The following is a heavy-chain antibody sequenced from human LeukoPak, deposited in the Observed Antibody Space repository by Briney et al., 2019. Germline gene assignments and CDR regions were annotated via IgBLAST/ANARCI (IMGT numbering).Heavy chain of an antibody. J-gene: IGHJ4*02. CDR2: ISYDGSNK. V-gene: IGHV3-33*05. Sequence: PGRSLRLSCAASGFTFSSYGMHWVRQAPGKGLEWVAVISYDGSNKYYADSVKGRFTISRDNSKNTLYLQMNSLRAEDTAVYYCARDLVTPAPSFDYWGQGTLVTVSS. CDR1: GFTFSSYG. CDR3: ARDLVTPAPSFDY. D-gene: IGHD2-21*02.